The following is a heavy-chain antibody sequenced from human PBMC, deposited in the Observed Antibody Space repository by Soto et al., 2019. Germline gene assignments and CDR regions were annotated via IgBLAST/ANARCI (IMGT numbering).Heavy chain of an antibody. CDR3: ANTYYYDSSGYPRFDY. J-gene: IGHJ4*02. CDR1: GFTFSSYA. Sequence: GGPHRLSFAASGFTFSSYAMSWVRQAAGKGLEWVSAISGSGGSTYYADSVKGRFTISRDNSKNTLYLQMNKLRAEDTAVYYCANTYYYDSSGYPRFDYWGQGTLVTVSS. CDR2: ISGSGGST. D-gene: IGHD3-22*01. V-gene: IGHV3-23*01.